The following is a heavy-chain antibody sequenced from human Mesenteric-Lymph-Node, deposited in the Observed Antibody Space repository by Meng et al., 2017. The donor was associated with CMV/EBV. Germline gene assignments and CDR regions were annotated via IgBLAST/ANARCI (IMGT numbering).Heavy chain of an antibody. Sequence: AGTFSDYFGAWNRQAPGKELEWLGEIHHSGSTNYNPSLKSRISISLDTSKNQFSLKLISATAADTAVYYCARVGMLRGESRVNWFDPWGQGTPVTVSS. CDR3: ARVGMLRGESRVNWFDP. D-gene: IGHD3-10*01. CDR2: IHHSGST. V-gene: IGHV4-34*01. J-gene: IGHJ5*02. CDR1: AGTFSDYF.